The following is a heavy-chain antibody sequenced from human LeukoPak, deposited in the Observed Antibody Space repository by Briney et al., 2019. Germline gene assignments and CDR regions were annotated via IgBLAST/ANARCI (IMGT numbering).Heavy chain of an antibody. CDR1: GDSDSNNRAA. D-gene: IGHD7-27*01. CDR3: ARMGLTGDPRYFDY. J-gene: IGHJ4*02. CDR2: TYYRSKWYN. Sequence: SQTLSLTCAISGDSDSNNRAAWNWIRQSPSRGLEWLGRTYYRSKWYNDYAVSVKSRITINPDTSKNQFSLQLNSVTPEDTAVYYCARMGLTGDPRYFDYWGQGILVTVSS. V-gene: IGHV6-1*01.